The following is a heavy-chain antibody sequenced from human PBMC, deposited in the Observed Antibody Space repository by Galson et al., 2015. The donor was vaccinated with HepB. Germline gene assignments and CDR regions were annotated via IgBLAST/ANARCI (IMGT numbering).Heavy chain of an antibody. Sequence: SVKVSCKDSGGTFSSYAISWVRQAPGQGLEWMGGIIPIFGTANYAQKFQGRVTITADESTSTAYMELSSLRSEDTAVYYCARDRDSYGYEGFDYWGQGTLVTVSS. V-gene: IGHV1-69*13. CDR3: ARDRDSYGYEGFDY. D-gene: IGHD5-18*01. CDR1: GGTFSSYA. J-gene: IGHJ4*02. CDR2: IIPIFGTA.